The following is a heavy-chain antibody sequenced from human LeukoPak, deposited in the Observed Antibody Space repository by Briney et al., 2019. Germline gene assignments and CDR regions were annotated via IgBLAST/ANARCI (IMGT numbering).Heavy chain of an antibody. Sequence: PSETLSLTCAVYGGSFSGYYWSWIRQPPGKGLEWIGEINHSGSTNYNPSLKSRVTISVDTSKNQFSLKLSSVTAADTAVYYCAGRKRPFDYWGQGTLVTVYS. V-gene: IGHV4-34*01. CDR2: INHSGST. CDR1: GGSFSGYY. J-gene: IGHJ4*02. CDR3: AGRKRPFDY.